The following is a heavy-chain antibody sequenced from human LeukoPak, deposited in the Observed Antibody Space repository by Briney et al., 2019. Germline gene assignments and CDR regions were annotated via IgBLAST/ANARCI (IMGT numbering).Heavy chain of an antibody. CDR3: ARTRDWSIYYYMDV. J-gene: IGHJ6*03. D-gene: IGHD3-9*01. V-gene: IGHV4-34*01. CDR2: IHHSGST. Sequence: SETLSLTCAVYGGSFSGYYWSWIRQPPGKGLEWIGEIHHSGSTKYNPSLKSRVTISVHTSKNQFSLKLSSVTAADTAVYYCARTRDWSIYYYMDVWGKGTTVTVSS. CDR1: GGSFSGYY.